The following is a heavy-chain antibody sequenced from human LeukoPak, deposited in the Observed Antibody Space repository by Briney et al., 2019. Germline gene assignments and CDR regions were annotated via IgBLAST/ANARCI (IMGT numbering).Heavy chain of an antibody. V-gene: IGHV3-21*01. J-gene: IGHJ4*02. D-gene: IGHD3-9*01. CDR1: GFISSTSA. CDR3: TRDPAFYLRYGFFDY. CDR2: INDVGSHI. Sequence: GGSLRLSCSASGFISSTSAMNWVRQAPGRGLERVSSINDVGSHIYYRDSVKGRFTISRDNAKNSVYLQMNSLRAADTALYYCTRDPAFYLRYGFFDYWGQGILVTVSS.